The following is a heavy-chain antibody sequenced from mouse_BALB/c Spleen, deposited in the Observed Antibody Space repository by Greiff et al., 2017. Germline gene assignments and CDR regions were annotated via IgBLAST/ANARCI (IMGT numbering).Heavy chain of an antibody. J-gene: IGHJ1*01. CDR2: IYPGGGYT. V-gene: IGHV1-63*02. Sequence: QVQLQQSGAELVRPGTSVKMSCKAAGYTFTNYWIGWVKQRLGHGLEWIGDIYPGGGYTNYNEKFKGKATLTADTSSSTAYMQLSSLTSEDSAIYYCASYDYDGYFDVWGAGTTVTVSS. D-gene: IGHD2-4*01. CDR3: ASYDYDGYFDV. CDR1: GYTFTNYW.